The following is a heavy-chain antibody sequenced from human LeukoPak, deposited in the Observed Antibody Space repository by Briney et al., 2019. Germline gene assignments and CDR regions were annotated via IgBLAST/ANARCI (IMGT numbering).Heavy chain of an antibody. Sequence: GGSLRLSCAATGFSFSRYYMSWVRQTPGKALEWISYIPTSGISVQYADSVRGRFTASRDDAKNSLHLQMDSLRVEDTAVYYCTRAVGLGPGAHFDQWGQGALVIVSS. CDR1: GFSFSRYY. D-gene: IGHD1-26*01. V-gene: IGHV3-11*01. CDR2: IPTSGISV. J-gene: IGHJ4*02. CDR3: TRAVGLGPGAHFDQ.